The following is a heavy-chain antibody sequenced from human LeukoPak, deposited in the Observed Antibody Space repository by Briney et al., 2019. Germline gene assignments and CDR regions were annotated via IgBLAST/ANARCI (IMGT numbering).Heavy chain of an antibody. D-gene: IGHD3-3*01. CDR2: INHSGST. CDR3: ARYLQPRGGDFRSGPYYGMDV. J-gene: IGHJ6*02. Sequence: PSETLSLTCAVYGGSFSGYYWSWIRQPPGKGLEWIGEINHSGSTNYNPSLKSRVTISVDTSKNQFSLKLSSVTAADTAVYYCARYLQPRGGDFRSGPYYGMDVWGQGTTVTVSS. V-gene: IGHV4-34*01. CDR1: GGSFSGYY.